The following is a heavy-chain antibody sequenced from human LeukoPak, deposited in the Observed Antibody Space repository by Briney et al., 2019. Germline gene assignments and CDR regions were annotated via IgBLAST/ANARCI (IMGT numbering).Heavy chain of an antibody. V-gene: IGHV4-39*01. CDR2: IYYSGST. CDR1: GGSISSSSYY. CDR3: ARHSPTLFPFDP. Sequence: PSETLSLTCTVSGGSISSSSYYWGWIRRPPGKELEWIGSIYYSGSTYYNPSLKSRVTISVDTSKNQFSLKLSSVTAADTAVYYCARHSPTLFPFDPWGQGTLVTVSS. J-gene: IGHJ5*02. D-gene: IGHD2-21*01.